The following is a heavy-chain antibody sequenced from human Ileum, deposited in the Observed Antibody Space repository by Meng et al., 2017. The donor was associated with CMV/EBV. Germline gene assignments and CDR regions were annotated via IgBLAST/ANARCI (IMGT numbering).Heavy chain of an antibody. J-gene: IGHJ4*02. CDR2: ISEIRDAS. CDR1: GITVSSNY. CDR3: AKARQCED. Sequence: GESLKISCAASGITVSSNYMSWVRQAPGKGLEWVSVISEIRDASYYGDSVKGRFAISRDNSKNTLYLQMSSLRVEDTAVYYCAKARQCEDWGQGTLVTVSS. V-gene: IGHV3-23*01.